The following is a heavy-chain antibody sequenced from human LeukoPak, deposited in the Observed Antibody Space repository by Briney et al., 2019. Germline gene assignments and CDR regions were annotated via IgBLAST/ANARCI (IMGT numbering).Heavy chain of an antibody. Sequence: PGGSLRLSCAASGFSFSSFSMSWVRQAQGKGLDWVSGISNSGGTTYYADSVKGRFTISRDNSKNTLYLQVNSLRAEDTAIYYCAKGITSHDFFSRGDWGQGTLVTVSS. D-gene: IGHD3-10*01. CDR2: ISNSGGTT. J-gene: IGHJ4*02. CDR1: GFSFSSFS. V-gene: IGHV3-23*01. CDR3: AKGITSHDFFSRGD.